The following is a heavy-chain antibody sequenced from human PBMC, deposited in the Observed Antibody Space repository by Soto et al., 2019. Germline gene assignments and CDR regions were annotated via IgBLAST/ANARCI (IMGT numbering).Heavy chain of an antibody. V-gene: IGHV3-23*01. CDR3: ASDPVAVTGSFIDF. Sequence: PGGSLRLSCAGPGFTLTGSAVSWVRQAPGKGLEWVSGISAGGGGTYYADCVKGRFTISRDVAKNTVYLQMNSLRSEDTAIYYCASDPVAVTGSFIDFWGQGTLVTVSS. CDR1: GFTLTGSA. J-gene: IGHJ4*02. CDR2: ISAGGGGT. D-gene: IGHD3-9*01.